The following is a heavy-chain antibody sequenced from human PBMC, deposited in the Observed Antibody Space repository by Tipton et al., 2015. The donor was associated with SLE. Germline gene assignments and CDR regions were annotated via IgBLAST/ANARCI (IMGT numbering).Heavy chain of an antibody. D-gene: IGHD1-26*01. J-gene: IGHJ4*02. Sequence: TLSLTCSVSGGSISSYYWSWIRQPPGKGLEWIGYIYYSGSTNYNPSLKSRVTISAGTSKNKFSLKRSAVTAADTAVYYCARLRSGSYPFDYWGQGTLVTVSS. CDR1: GGSISSYY. CDR2: IYYSGST. V-gene: IGHV4-59*08. CDR3: ARLRSGSYPFDY.